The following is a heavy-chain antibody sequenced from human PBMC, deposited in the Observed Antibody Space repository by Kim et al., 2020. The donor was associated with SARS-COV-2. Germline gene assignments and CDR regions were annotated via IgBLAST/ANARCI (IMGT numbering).Heavy chain of an antibody. J-gene: IGHJ5*02. CDR3: ARGRWHHRWFDP. CDR2: INHSGST. CDR1: GGSFSGYY. V-gene: IGHV4-34*01. Sequence: SETLSLTCAVYGGSFSGYYWSWIRQPPGKGLEWIGEINHSGSTNYNPSLKSRVTISVDTSKNQFSLKLSSVTAADTAVYYCARGRWHHRWFDPWGQGTLVTVSS.